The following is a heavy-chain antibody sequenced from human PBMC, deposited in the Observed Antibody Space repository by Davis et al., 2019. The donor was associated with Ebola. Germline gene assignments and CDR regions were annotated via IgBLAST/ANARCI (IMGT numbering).Heavy chain of an antibody. J-gene: IGHJ6*02. CDR3: ARVIGDFYYYGMDV. D-gene: IGHD2-21*01. V-gene: IGHV1-18*01. CDR1: GYTFTSYA. Sequence: ASVKVSCKASGYTFTSYAMHWVRQAPGQRLEWMGWISAYNGNTNYAQKLQGRVTMTTDTSTSTAYMELTSLRSDDTAVYYCARVIGDFYYYGMDVWGQGTTVTVS. CDR2: ISAYNGNT.